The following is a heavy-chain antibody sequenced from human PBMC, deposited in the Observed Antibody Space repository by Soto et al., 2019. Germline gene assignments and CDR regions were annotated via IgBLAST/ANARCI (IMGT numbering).Heavy chain of an antibody. J-gene: IGHJ4*02. Sequence: SETLSLTCTVSGGSISSYYCSWIRQPAGKGLEWIGRIYTSGSTNYNPSFQSRLTLSIDRAKNQFSLKLASMTAADTAVYYCARGGGYDPFDYWGQGTLVTVSS. CDR3: ARGGGYDPFDY. CDR1: GGSISSYY. CDR2: IYTSGST. V-gene: IGHV4-4*07. D-gene: IGHD5-12*01.